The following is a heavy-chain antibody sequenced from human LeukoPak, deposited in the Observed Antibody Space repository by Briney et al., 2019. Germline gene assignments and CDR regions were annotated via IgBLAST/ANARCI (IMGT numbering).Heavy chain of an antibody. Sequence: GAPVKVSCKASGGTFSSYAISWVRQAPGQGLEWMGGIIPIFGTANYAQKFQGRVTITADESTSTAYMELSSLRSEDTAVYYCTTRGEVTSYYYYYMDVWGKGTTVTVSS. CDR3: TTRGEVTSYYYYYMDV. CDR2: IIPIFGTA. V-gene: IGHV1-69*13. D-gene: IGHD3-3*01. J-gene: IGHJ6*03. CDR1: GGTFSSYA.